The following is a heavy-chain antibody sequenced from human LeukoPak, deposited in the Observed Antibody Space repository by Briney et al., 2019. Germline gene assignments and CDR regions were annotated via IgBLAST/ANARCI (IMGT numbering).Heavy chain of an antibody. Sequence: ASVKVSCKASGYTFTSYGISWVRQAPGQGLEWMGWISAYNGNTNYAQKLQGRVTMTTDTSTSTAYMELSSLRSEDTAVYYCARSRITMVRGVIDYWGQGTLVTVSA. D-gene: IGHD3-10*01. CDR3: ARSRITMVRGVIDY. CDR1: GYTFTSYG. V-gene: IGHV1-18*01. J-gene: IGHJ4*02. CDR2: ISAYNGNT.